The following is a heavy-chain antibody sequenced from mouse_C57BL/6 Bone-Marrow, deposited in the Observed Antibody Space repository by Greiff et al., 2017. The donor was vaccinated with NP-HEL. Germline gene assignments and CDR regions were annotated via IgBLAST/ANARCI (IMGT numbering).Heavy chain of an antibody. CDR1: GFSFTSYA. D-gene: IGHD1-1*01. CDR3: ASDGSSPGFAY. CDR2: IWTGGGT. V-gene: IGHV2-9-1*01. J-gene: IGHJ3*01. Sequence: VQLKASGPGLVAPSQSLSITCPVSGFSFTSYAISWVRPPPGTGLEWLGVIWTGGGTNSISALKSRLSLIEDNSKSQVYLKMNSLQTEDTARYYCASDGSSPGFAYWGQGTLVTVSA.